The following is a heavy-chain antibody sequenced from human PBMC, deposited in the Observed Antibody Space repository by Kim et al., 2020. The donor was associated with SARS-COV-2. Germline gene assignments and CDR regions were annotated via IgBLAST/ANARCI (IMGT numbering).Heavy chain of an antibody. CDR2: INPSGGST. CDR3: ARPTSQLIWSRPLDAFDI. D-gene: IGHD2-2*01. Sequence: ASVKVSCKASGYTFTSYYMHWVRQAPGQGLEWMGIINPSGGSTSYAQKFQGRVTMTRDTSTSTVYMELSSLRSEDTAVYYCARPTSQLIWSRPLDAFDIWGQGTMVTVSS. CDR1: GYTFTSYY. J-gene: IGHJ3*02. V-gene: IGHV1-46*01.